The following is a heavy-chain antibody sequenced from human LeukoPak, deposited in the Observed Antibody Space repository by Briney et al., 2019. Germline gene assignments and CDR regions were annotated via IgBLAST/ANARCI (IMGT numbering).Heavy chain of an antibody. D-gene: IGHD2-2*01. CDR3: ARGYCSSTSCYEDPDYYFDY. V-gene: IGHV3-23*01. CDR1: GFTFSSYA. CDR2: ISGSGGST. J-gene: IGHJ4*02. Sequence: GGSPRLSCAASGFTFSSYAMSWVRQAPGKGLEWVSAISGSGGSTYYADSVKGRFTISRDNSKNTLYLQMNSLRAEDTAVYYCARGYCSSTSCYEDPDYYFDYWGQGTLVTVSS.